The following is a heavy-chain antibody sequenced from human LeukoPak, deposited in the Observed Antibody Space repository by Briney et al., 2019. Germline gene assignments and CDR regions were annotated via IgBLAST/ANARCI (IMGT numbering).Heavy chain of an antibody. Sequence: ASVKVSCKASGYTFTGYYMHWVRQAPGQGLEWMGWINPNSGGTNYAQEFQGRVTMTRDTSISTAYMELSRLRSDDTAVYYCGSGYYSAALDYWGQGTLVTVTS. V-gene: IGHV1-2*02. J-gene: IGHJ4*02. D-gene: IGHD3-22*01. CDR3: GSGYYSAALDY. CDR1: GYTFTGYY. CDR2: INPNSGGT.